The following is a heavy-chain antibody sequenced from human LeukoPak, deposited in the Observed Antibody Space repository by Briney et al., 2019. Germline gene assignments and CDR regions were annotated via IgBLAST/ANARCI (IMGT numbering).Heavy chain of an antibody. D-gene: IGHD5-12*01. CDR1: GFAFSSYG. Sequence: PGGSLRLSCAASGFAFSSYGIHWVRQAPGKGLEWVSSISSSSSYIYYADSVKGRFTISRDNAKNSLYLQMNSLRAEDTAVYYCARGGYSGYAYGYWGQGTLVTVSS. V-gene: IGHV3-21*01. CDR2: ISSSSSYI. J-gene: IGHJ4*02. CDR3: ARGGYSGYAYGY.